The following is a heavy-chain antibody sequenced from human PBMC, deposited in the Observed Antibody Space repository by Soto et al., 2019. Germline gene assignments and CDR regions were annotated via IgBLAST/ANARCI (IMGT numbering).Heavy chain of an antibody. Sequence: SETLSLTCAVYGGSFSGYYWSWIRQPPGKGLEWIGEINHSGSTNYNPSLKSRVTISVDTSKNQFSLKLSSVTAADTAVYYCARAGIAAAGGVDYWGQGTLVTVSS. V-gene: IGHV4-34*01. CDR2: INHSGST. CDR3: ARAGIAAAGGVDY. D-gene: IGHD6-13*01. CDR1: GGSFSGYY. J-gene: IGHJ4*02.